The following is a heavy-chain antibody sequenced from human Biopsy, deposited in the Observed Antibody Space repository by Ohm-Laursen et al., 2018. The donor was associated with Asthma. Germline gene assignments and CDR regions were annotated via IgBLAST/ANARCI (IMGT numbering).Heavy chain of an antibody. Sequence: GSLTLSFSASGFTGTTNGMSWVRQPPGHGLEWVSAIYSGGGTYYADSVQGRVTISRDNSKNTLSLQMNSLRAEDTAVYYCARAYGGSFFSGSFDIWGQGTMVTVSS. V-gene: IGHV3-53*01. D-gene: IGHD4-23*01. CDR1: GFTGTTNG. CDR2: IYSGGGT. J-gene: IGHJ3*02. CDR3: ARAYGGSFFSGSFDI.